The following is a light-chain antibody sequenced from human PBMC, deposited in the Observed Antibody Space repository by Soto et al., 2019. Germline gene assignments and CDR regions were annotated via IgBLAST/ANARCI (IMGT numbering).Light chain of an antibody. Sequence: IQMTQSPSYRSSSFGDRVTITCRASQSISSYLNWYQQKQGKAPKLLIYAASSLQSGVPSRFSGSGSGTDVTITISSLQPEDFATYYCQQNYSTPITFGQGTRLAIK. CDR2: AAS. V-gene: IGKV1-39*01. CDR1: QSISSY. J-gene: IGKJ5*01. CDR3: QQNYSTPIT.